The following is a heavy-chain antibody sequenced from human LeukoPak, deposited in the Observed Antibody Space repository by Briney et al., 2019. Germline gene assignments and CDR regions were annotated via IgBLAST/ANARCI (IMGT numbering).Heavy chain of an antibody. CDR1: GYTFTGQY. J-gene: IGHJ4*02. V-gene: IGHV1-2*02. D-gene: IGHD3-22*01. Sequence: SVEGSCIPNGYTFTGQYRHGVRQAPGIEPEWMGWINPNSGGTNCAQKFQGRVTMTRDTSISTAYMEVSSLRSDDTAVYYCARSYSYDSSGYYGAKWGQGTLVTVSS. CDR3: ARSYSYDSSGYYGAK. CDR2: INPNSGGT.